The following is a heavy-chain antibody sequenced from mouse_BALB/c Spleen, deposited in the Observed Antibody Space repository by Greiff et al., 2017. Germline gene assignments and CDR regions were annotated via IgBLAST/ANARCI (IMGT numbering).Heavy chain of an antibody. CDR1: GYSITSGYY. J-gene: IGHJ1*01. V-gene: IGHV3-6*02. CDR2: ISDDGSN. CDR3: ARGGYWYFDV. Sequence: VQLKESGPGLVKPSQSLSLTCSVTGYSITSGYYWNWIRQFPGNKLEWMGYISDDGSNNYNPSLKNRISITRDTSKNQFFLKLNSVTTEDTATYYCARGGYWYFDVWGAGTTVTVSS.